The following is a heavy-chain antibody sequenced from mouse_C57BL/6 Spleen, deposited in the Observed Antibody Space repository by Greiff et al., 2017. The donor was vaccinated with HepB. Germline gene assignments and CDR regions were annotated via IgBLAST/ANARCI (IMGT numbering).Heavy chain of an antibody. J-gene: IGHJ3*01. V-gene: IGHV1-7*01. CDR2: INPSSGYT. D-gene: IGHD2-4*01. Sequence: QVQLKESGAELAKPGASVKLSCKASGYTFTSYWMHWVKQRPGQGLEWIGYINPSSGYTKYNQKFKDKATLTADKSSSTAYMQLSSLTYEDSAVYYCTSGRDYDSWFAYWGQGTLVTVSA. CDR1: GYTFTSYW. CDR3: TSGRDYDSWFAY.